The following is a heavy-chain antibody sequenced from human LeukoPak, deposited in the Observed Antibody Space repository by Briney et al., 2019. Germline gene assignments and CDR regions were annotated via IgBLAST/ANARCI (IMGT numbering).Heavy chain of an antibody. D-gene: IGHD2-2*01. J-gene: IGHJ6*02. V-gene: IGHV3-48*01. CDR2: ISSSSSTI. CDR1: GFTFSSYA. Sequence: GGSLRLSCAASGFTFSSYAMNWVRQAPGKGLEWVSYISSSSSTIYYADSVKGRFTISRDNAKNSLYLQMNSLRAEDTAVYYCARDSCSSTSCYSQYYYYGMDVWGQGTTVTVSS. CDR3: ARDSCSSTSCYSQYYYYGMDV.